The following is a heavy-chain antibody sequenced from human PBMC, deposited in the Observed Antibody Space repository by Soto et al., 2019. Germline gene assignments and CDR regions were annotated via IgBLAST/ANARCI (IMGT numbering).Heavy chain of an antibody. V-gene: IGHV4-31*03. D-gene: IGHD3-10*01. CDR1: WGSISSGYH. CDR3: ARFAKEENPKVGSWHDFDY. Sequence: LTGSSSWGSISSGYHWSWLRHRPGKGLEWLWSICYSGSTYYNPSLKSRLSISLTTSTGQFSLRLSSVSAADTAMYYCARFAKEENPKVGSWHDFDYWGPGTLVTVSS. CDR2: ICYSGST. J-gene: IGHJ4*02.